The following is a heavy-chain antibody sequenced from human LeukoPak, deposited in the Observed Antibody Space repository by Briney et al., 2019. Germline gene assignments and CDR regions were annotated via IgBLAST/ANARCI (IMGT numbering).Heavy chain of an antibody. D-gene: IGHD3-22*01. J-gene: IGHJ3*02. CDR2: IYYSGST. Sequence: SETLSLTCTVSGGSISSYYWSWIRQPPGKGLEWIGYIYYSGSTNYNPCLKSRVTISVDTSKNQFSLKLSSVTAADTAVYYCARDLLYDSSGCAFDIWGQGTMVTVSS. V-gene: IGHV4-59*01. CDR1: GGSISSYY. CDR3: ARDLLYDSSGCAFDI.